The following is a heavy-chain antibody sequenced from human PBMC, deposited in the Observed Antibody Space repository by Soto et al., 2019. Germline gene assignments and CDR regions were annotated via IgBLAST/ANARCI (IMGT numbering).Heavy chain of an antibody. CDR1: GLSLSGYA. Sequence: EVQLMESGGGLVQPGESLRLSCVVSGLSLSGYALSWVRQAPGKGLEWVSAVSGSAGTTYNADSVKGRFTISRDNSKNTLYLQMNGLRVEDTAKYFCAKDGRRVGPTLNWLDSWGQGTQVTVTS. V-gene: IGHV3-23*01. CDR2: VSGSAGTT. J-gene: IGHJ5*01. CDR3: AKDGRRVGPTLNWLDS. D-gene: IGHD1-26*01.